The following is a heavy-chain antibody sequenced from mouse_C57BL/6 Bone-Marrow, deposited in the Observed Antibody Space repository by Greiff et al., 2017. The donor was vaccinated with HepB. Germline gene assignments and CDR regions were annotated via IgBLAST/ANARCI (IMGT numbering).Heavy chain of an antibody. D-gene: IGHD1-1*01. CDR2: INPNNGGT. CDR3: ARRYYGSWWFAY. J-gene: IGHJ3*01. Sequence: VQLQQSGPELVKPGASVKISCKASGYTFTDYYMNWVKQSHGKSLEWIGDINPNNGGTSYNQKFKGKATLTVDKSSSTAYMELRSLTSEDSAVYYCARRYYGSWWFAYWGQGTLVTVSA. CDR1: GYTFTDYY. V-gene: IGHV1-26*01.